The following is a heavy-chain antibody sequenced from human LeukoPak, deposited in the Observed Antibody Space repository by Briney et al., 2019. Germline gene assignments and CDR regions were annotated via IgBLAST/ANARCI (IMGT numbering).Heavy chain of an antibody. Sequence: GESLRLSCAASGFTFSSYGMHWVSQAPGKGLEWVAVISYDGSNKYYADSVKGRFTISRDNSKNTLYLQMNSLRAEDTAVYYCAKSRGTYYYYYGMDVWGQGTTVTVSS. CDR3: AKSRGTYYYYYGMDV. CDR2: ISYDGSNK. D-gene: IGHD3-16*01. J-gene: IGHJ6*02. V-gene: IGHV3-30*18. CDR1: GFTFSSYG.